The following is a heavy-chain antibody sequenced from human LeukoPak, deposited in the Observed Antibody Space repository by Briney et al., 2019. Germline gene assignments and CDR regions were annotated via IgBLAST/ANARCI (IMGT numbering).Heavy chain of an antibody. D-gene: IGHD5-12*01. V-gene: IGHV4-59*11. J-gene: IGHJ3*02. CDR2: IYYSGST. CDR3: ARMVYRGYVLIAFDI. CDR1: GGSIGSHY. Sequence: SETLSLTCTVSGGSIGSHYWSWIRQPPGKGLGWIGYIYYSGSTNYNPSLKSRVTISVDTSKNQFSLKLSSVTAADTAVYYCARMVYRGYVLIAFDIWGQGTMVTVSS.